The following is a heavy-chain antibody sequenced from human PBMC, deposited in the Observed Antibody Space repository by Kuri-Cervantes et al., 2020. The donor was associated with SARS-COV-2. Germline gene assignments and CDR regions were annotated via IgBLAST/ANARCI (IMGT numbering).Heavy chain of an antibody. CDR2: MNPNSGNT. D-gene: IGHD3-16*01. CDR3: ARGVYQSYGYGGDAFDI. V-gene: IGHV1-8*02. Sequence: ASVKVFCKASGYTFTSYDINWVRQATGQGLEWMGWMNPNSGNTGYAQKFQGRVTMTRNTSVSTAYMELSSLRSEDTAVYYCARGVYQSYGYGGDAFDIRGQGTMVTVSS. CDR1: GYTFTSYD. J-gene: IGHJ3*02.